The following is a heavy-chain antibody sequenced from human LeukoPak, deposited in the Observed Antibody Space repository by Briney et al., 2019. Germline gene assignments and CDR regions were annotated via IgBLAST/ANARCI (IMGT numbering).Heavy chain of an antibody. J-gene: IGHJ4*02. CDR1: GFTFSSYA. D-gene: IGHD2-15*01. Sequence: GGSLRLSCAASGFTFSSYAMSWVRQAPGKGLEWVSAISGSGGSTYYADSVKGRFTISRDNSKNTMYLQMNSLRAEDTAVYYCAKDLGGYCSGGSCYPILDYWGQGTLVTVSS. CDR3: AKDLGGYCSGGSCYPILDY. CDR2: ISGSGGST. V-gene: IGHV3-23*01.